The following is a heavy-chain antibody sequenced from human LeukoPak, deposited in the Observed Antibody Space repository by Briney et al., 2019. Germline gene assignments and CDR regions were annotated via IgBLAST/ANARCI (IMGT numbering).Heavy chain of an antibody. Sequence: SETLSLTCTVSGGSIRSGSYYWGWIRQPPGKGLEWIGTIYYSGNTYYNPSLKSRVTISVDTSKNQFSLKLSSVTAADTAVYYCARHEHSSTKVTTPWDYWGQGTLVTVSS. CDR3: ARHEHSSTKVTTPWDY. CDR1: GGSIRSGSYY. J-gene: IGHJ4*02. D-gene: IGHD4-17*01. CDR2: IYYSGNT. V-gene: IGHV4-39*01.